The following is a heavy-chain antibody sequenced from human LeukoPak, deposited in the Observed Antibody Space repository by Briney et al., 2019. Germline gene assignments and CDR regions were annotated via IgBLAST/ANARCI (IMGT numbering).Heavy chain of an antibody. J-gene: IGHJ5*02. Sequence: PSETLSLTCTVSGGSISSYYWSWIRQPPGKGLEWIGYIYYSGSTNYNPSLKSRVTISVDTSKNQFSLKLSSVTAADTAVYYCARGHYDFWKEGFDPWGQGTLVTVSS. CDR2: IYYSGST. CDR1: GGSISSYY. D-gene: IGHD3-3*01. CDR3: ARGHYDFWKEGFDP. V-gene: IGHV4-59*01.